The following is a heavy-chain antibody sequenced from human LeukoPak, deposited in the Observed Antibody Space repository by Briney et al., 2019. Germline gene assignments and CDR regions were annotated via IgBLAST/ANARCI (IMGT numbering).Heavy chain of an antibody. CDR2: IYYSGST. J-gene: IGHJ4*02. CDR1: GASIRSYY. D-gene: IGHD5-18*01. V-gene: IGHV4-59*01. Sequence: KPSETLSLTCTVSGASIRSYYWSWIRQPPGKGLEWIGYIYYSGSTNYNPSLKSRVTISVDTSKNQISLKLSSVTAADTAVYYCARYGDAALARAFDYWGQGTRVTVSS. CDR3: ARYGDAALARAFDY.